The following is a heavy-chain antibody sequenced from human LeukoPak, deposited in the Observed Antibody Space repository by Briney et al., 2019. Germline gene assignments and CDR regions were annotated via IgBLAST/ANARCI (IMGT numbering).Heavy chain of an antibody. Sequence: PGGSLRLSCAASGFTFSSYSMNWVRQAPGKGLEWVSSISSSSSYIYYADSVKGRFTISRDNAKNSLYLQMNSLRAEDTAVYYCARVGGYYYDSSDNYYYYYYMDVWGKGTTVTVSS. J-gene: IGHJ6*03. V-gene: IGHV3-21*01. CDR2: ISSSSSYI. D-gene: IGHD3-22*01. CDR1: GFTFSSYS. CDR3: ARVGGYYYDSSDNYYYYYYMDV.